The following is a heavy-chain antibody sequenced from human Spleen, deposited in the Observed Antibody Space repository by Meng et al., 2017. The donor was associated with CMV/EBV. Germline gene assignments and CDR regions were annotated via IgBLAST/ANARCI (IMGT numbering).Heavy chain of an antibody. Sequence: SVKVSCKASVGTFSSYAISWVRQAPGQGLEWMGGIIPIFGTANYAQKFQGRVTITTDESTSTAYMELSSLRSEDTAVYYCARVGITIFGVVHSYYYGMDVWGQGTTVTVSS. CDR2: IIPIFGTA. D-gene: IGHD3-3*01. CDR3: ARVGITIFGVVHSYYYGMDV. CDR1: VGTFSSYA. J-gene: IGHJ6*02. V-gene: IGHV1-69*05.